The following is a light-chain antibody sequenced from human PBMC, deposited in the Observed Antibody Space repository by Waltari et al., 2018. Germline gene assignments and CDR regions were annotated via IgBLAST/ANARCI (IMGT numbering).Light chain of an antibody. CDR3: SSYTSSSTLMV. Sequence: QSALTQPASVSGSPGQSITIPCPGTSSDVGGYNYVSRYQPHPGKAPNLMIYGVSNRPSGVSNRISGSGSGNTGCRSSPGLQAEEEADYYCSSYTSSSTLMVFGGGAELTVL. J-gene: IGLJ3*02. V-gene: IGLV2-14*01. CDR2: GVS. CDR1: SSDVGGYNY.